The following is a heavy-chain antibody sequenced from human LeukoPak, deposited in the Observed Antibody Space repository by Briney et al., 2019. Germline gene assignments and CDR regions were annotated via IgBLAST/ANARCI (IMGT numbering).Heavy chain of an antibody. CDR3: ARDKDDGNSFFDY. Sequence: SETLSLTCTVSGGSISSSSYYWGWIRQPPGKGLEWIGSIYYSGSTYYNPSLKSRVTISVDTSKNQFSLKLSSVTAADTAVYYCARDKDDGNSFFDYWGQGTLVTVSS. V-gene: IGHV4-39*07. J-gene: IGHJ4*02. D-gene: IGHD4-23*01. CDR1: GGSISSSSYY. CDR2: IYYSGST.